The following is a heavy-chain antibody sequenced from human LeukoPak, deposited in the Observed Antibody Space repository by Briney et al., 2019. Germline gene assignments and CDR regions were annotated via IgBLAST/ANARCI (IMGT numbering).Heavy chain of an antibody. J-gene: IGHJ4*02. D-gene: IGHD6-6*01. CDR3: SNGIYSSSY. CDR2: IKQDGSQQ. CDR1: GFTFSSYS. Sequence: PGGSLRLSCAASGFTFSSYSMNWVRQAPGKGLEWVANIKQDGSQQYYLDSVKGRFTISRDNAEDSLYLQMNNVRAEDTAVYYCSNGIYSSSYWGQGTLVTVSS. V-gene: IGHV3-7*01.